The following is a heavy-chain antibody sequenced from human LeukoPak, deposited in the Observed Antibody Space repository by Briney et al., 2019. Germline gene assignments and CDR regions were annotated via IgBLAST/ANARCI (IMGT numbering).Heavy chain of an antibody. J-gene: IGHJ4*02. D-gene: IGHD3-9*01. CDR1: GGSISSGDYY. Sequence: PSQTLSLTCTVSGGSISSGDYYWSWIRQPPGKGLEWIGYIYYSGSTYYNPSLKSRVTISVDTSKNQFSLKLTSMTAADTGVYYCAIADYDISTGFQKMLDYWGQGSLVVVSS. CDR2: IYYSGST. CDR3: AIADYDISTGFQKMLDY. V-gene: IGHV4-30-4*01.